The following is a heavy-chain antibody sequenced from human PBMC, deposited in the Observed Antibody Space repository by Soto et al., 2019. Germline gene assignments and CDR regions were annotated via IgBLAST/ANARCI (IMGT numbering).Heavy chain of an antibody. CDR3: ALVDNYVTPTPQDV. CDR2: ISPYTGNT. Sequence: QVQLVQSGDEVKKPGASGKVSCKASGYIFVNYGIAWVRQAPGQWREWMGWISPYTGNTHSASKVQCRLPMTTDTSTSTAYMDLGSLTSADTAVYYCALVDNYVTPTPQDVWGQGTTVTVSS. D-gene: IGHD3-16*01. CDR1: GYIFVNYG. V-gene: IGHV1-18*01. J-gene: IGHJ6*02.